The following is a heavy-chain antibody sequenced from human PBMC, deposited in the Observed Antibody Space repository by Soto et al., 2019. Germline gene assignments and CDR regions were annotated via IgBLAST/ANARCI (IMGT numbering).Heavy chain of an antibody. Sequence: EVQLVEAGGGLDQPGGSLRLSCAASGFTFSRYWMHWVRQAPGKGLVWVSRTNSDGSSTSDADSVKGRFTIFRDNAKNTLYLQMHSLRAEDTAVYYCVRSPRAARGQFDYWGQGTLVTVSS. CDR2: TNSDGSST. CDR3: VRSPRAARGQFDY. J-gene: IGHJ4*02. D-gene: IGHD6-13*01. V-gene: IGHV3-74*01. CDR1: GFTFSRYW.